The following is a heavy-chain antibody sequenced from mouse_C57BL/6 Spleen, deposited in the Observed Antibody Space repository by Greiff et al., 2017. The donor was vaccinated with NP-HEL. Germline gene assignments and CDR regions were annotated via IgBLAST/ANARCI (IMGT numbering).Heavy chain of an antibody. J-gene: IGHJ4*01. CDR2: IYPSDGET. Sequence: VQLQQPGAELVRPGSSVKLSCKASGYTFTSYWMDWVKQRPGQGLEWIGNIYPSDGETHYNQKFKDKATLTVDKSSSTAYMQLSSLTSEDSAVYYGARRGSIYDAMDYWGQGTSVTVSA. CDR3: ARRGSIYDAMDY. V-gene: IGHV1-61*01. CDR1: GYTFTSYW.